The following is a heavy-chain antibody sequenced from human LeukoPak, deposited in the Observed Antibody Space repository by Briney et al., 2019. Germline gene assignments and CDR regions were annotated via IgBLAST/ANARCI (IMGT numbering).Heavy chain of an antibody. D-gene: IGHD3-22*01. CDR1: GFTFSTYS. V-gene: IGHV3-48*01. CDR3: AKELDSSGYFDY. J-gene: IGHJ4*02. CDR2: ISRSSRTK. Sequence: PGGSLRLSCAASGFTFSTYSMNWVRQAPGKGLEWISYISRSSRTKYYADSVKGRFTISRDNAKNTLYLQMNSLRAEDTAVYYCAKELDSSGYFDYWGQGTLVTVSS.